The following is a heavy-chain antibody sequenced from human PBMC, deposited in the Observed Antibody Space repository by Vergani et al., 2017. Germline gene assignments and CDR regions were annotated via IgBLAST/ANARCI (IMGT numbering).Heavy chain of an antibody. D-gene: IGHD3-16*02. V-gene: IGHV1-8*01. Sequence: QVQLVQSGAEVKKPGASVKVSCKASGYPFTSYDINWVRQATGQGLEWMGWMNPNSGNTGYAQKFQGRVTMTRNTSISTAYMELSSLRSEDTAMYYCARAPFSLYDYVWGSYRHEYYFDYWGQGTLVTVSS. CDR3: ARAPFSLYDYVWGSYRHEYYFDY. CDR1: GYPFTSYD. CDR2: MNPNSGNT. J-gene: IGHJ4*02.